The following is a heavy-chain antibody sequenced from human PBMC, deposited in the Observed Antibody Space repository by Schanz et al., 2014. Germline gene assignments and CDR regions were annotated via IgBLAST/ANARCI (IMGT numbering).Heavy chain of an antibody. Sequence: QVLLVQSGAEVKKPGASVKVSCKASGYRFIGYSVHWVRQAPGQGLEWMGRVSPYSGATNYAQMFQGRVTMTTDTSISTAYMELSRLTSDDTAVFFCARENTAVAGMPRVMDVWGQGTTVTVTS. J-gene: IGHJ6*02. CDR1: GYRFIGYS. V-gene: IGHV1-2*06. CDR2: VSPYSGAT. D-gene: IGHD6-19*01. CDR3: ARENTAVAGMPRVMDV.